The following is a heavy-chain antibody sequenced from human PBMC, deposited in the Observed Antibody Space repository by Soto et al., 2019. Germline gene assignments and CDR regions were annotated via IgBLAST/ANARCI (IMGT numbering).Heavy chain of an antibody. J-gene: IGHJ5*02. CDR2: ISWNSGSI. D-gene: IGHD6-13*01. CDR3: AKAGLAAAGTWRGVLEYNWFDP. Sequence: GGSLRLSCAASGFTFDDYAMHWVRQAPGKGLEWVSGISWNSGSIGYADSVKGRFTISRDNAKNSLYLQMNSLRAEDTALYYCAKAGLAAAGTWRGVLEYNWFDPWGQGTLVTVSS. CDR1: GFTFDDYA. V-gene: IGHV3-9*01.